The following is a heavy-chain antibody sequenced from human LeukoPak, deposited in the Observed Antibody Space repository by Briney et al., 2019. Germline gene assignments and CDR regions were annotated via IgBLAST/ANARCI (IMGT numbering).Heavy chain of an antibody. J-gene: IGHJ3*02. CDR1: GGTFSSYA. D-gene: IGHD1-7*01. V-gene: IGHV1-69*13. CDR2: IIPIFGTA. CDR3: ARVAGTTQPFDI. Sequence: VKVSCKASGGTFSSYAISWVRQAPGQGLEGMGGIIPIFGTANYAQKFQGRVTITTDESTSTAYMELSSLRSEDTAVYYCARVAGTTQPFDIWGQGTMVTVSS.